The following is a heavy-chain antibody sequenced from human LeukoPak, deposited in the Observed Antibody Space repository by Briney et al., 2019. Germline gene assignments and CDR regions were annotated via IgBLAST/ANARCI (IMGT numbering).Heavy chain of an antibody. CDR2: IYYSGST. D-gene: IGHD3-9*01. Sequence: SETLSLTCTVSGGSISSYYWSWIRQPPGKGLEWIGYIYYSGSTNYNPSLKSRVTISVDTSKNQFSLKLSSVTAADTAVYYCARDHNDILTGYSDDAFDIWGQGTMVTVSS. J-gene: IGHJ3*02. CDR3: ARDHNDILTGYSDDAFDI. CDR1: GGSISSYY. V-gene: IGHV4-59*01.